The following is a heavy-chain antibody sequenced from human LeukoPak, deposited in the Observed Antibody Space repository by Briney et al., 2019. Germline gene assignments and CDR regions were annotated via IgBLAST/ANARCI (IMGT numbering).Heavy chain of an antibody. J-gene: IGHJ4*02. Sequence: SETLSLTCTVSGGSISSYYWSWIRQPPGKGLEWIGYIYYSGSTNYNPSLKSRVTISVDTSKNQFSLKLSYVTAADTAVYYCARAGDFWSGYEYYFDYWGQGTLVTVSS. CDR2: IYYSGST. CDR1: GGSISSYY. D-gene: IGHD3-3*01. CDR3: ARAGDFWSGYEYYFDY. V-gene: IGHV4-59*01.